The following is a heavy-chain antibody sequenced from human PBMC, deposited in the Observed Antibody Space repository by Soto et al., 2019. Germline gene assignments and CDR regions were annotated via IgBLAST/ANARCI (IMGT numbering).Heavy chain of an antibody. D-gene: IGHD2-2*01. CDR1: GFTFSSYG. Sequence: GGSLRLSCAASGFTFSSYGMHWVRQAPGKGLEWVAVISYDGSNKYYADSVKGRFTISRDNSKNTLYLQMNSLRAEDTAVYYCAKAAKDIVVVPAAMLEFYYYMYVWGKGTTVTVSS. CDR2: ISYDGSNK. V-gene: IGHV3-30*18. J-gene: IGHJ6*03. CDR3: AKAAKDIVVVPAAMLEFYYYMYV.